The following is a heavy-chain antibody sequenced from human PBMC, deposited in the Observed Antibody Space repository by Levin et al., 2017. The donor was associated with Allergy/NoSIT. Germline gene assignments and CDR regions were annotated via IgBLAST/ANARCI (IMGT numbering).Heavy chain of an antibody. D-gene: IGHD4-23*01. CDR3: ARQTVVEDYYFDY. CDR2: IYYSGST. CDR1: GGSISSYY. V-gene: IGHV4-59*01. Sequence: SETLSLTCTVSGGSISSYYWSWIRQPPGKGLEWIGYIYYSGSTNYNPSLKSRVTISVDTSKNQFSLKLSSVTAADTAVYYCARQTVVEDYYFDYWGQGTLVTVSS. J-gene: IGHJ4*02.